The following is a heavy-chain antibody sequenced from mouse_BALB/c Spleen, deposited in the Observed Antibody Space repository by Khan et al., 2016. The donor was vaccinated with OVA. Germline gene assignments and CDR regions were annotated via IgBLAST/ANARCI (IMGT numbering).Heavy chain of an antibody. Sequence: QVQLKESGAELARPGASVKMSCKASGYTFTNYTMHWVKQRPGQGLEWVGYINPSNGYTNYNQNFNDKATFSTDRSSSTAYMQLSSLTSDDSDVYNCVRIPIPPYYFDYWGQGTTLTVSS. CDR2: INPSNGYT. V-gene: IGHV1-4*01. CDR1: GYTFTNYT. CDR3: VRIPIPPYYFDY. J-gene: IGHJ2*01.